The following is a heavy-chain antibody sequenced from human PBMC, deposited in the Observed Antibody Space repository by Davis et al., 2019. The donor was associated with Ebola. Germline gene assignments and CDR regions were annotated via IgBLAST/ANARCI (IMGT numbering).Heavy chain of an antibody. CDR1: GFTFSSYW. CDR3: ARIGDCISTTCYVGYGMDV. CDR2: IKQDGSEK. D-gene: IGHD2-2*01. J-gene: IGHJ6*02. V-gene: IGHV3-7*01. Sequence: PGGSLRLSCAASGFTFSSYWMSWVRQAPGKGLEWVANIKQDGSEKYYVDSVKGRFTISRDNAKNSLYLQMNSLRAGDTAVYYCARIGDCISTTCYVGYGMDVWGQGTTVTVSS.